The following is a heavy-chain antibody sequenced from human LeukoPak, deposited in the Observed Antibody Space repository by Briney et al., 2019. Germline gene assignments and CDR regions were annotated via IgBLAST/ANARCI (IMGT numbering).Heavy chain of an antibody. CDR3: ARGSPPYDFWSGYYYYYYYMDV. CDR2: ISAYNGNT. V-gene: IGHV1-18*01. Sequence: GASVKVSCKASGYTFTSYGISWVRQAPGQGLEWMGWISAYNGNTNYAQKLQGRVTMTTDTSTSTAYMELRSLRSDDTAVYYCARGSPPYDFWSGYYYYYYYMDVWGKGTTVTVSS. J-gene: IGHJ6*03. D-gene: IGHD3-3*01. CDR1: GYTFTSYG.